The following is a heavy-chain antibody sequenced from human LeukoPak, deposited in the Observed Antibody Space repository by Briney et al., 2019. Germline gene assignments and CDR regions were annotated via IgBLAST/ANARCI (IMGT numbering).Heavy chain of an antibody. J-gene: IGHJ4*02. D-gene: IGHD3-22*01. V-gene: IGHV1-69*13. CDR2: IIPIFGTA. CDR3: ATGYYCDSSGQYYFDY. CDR1: GGTFSSYA. Sequence: GASVKVSCKASGGTFSSYAISWVRQAPGQGLEWMGGIIPIFGTANYAQKFQGRVTITADESTSTAYMELSSLRSEDTAVYYCATGYYCDSSGQYYFDYWGQGTLVTVSS.